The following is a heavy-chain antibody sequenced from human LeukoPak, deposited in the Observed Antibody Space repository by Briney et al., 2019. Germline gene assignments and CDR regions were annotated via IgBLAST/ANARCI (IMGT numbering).Heavy chain of an antibody. CDR2: MNPNSGNT. V-gene: IGHV1-8*01. CDR1: GYTFTSYD. CDR3: ARDRYCSGGSCNRVGHNWFDP. D-gene: IGHD2-15*01. J-gene: IGHJ5*02. Sequence: ASVKVSCKASGYTFTSYDMNWVRQGTGQGLEWMGWMNPNSGNTGYAQKFQGRVTMTRNSSISTAYMELSSLTSEDTAVYYCARDRYCSGGSCNRVGHNWFDPWGQGTLVTVSS.